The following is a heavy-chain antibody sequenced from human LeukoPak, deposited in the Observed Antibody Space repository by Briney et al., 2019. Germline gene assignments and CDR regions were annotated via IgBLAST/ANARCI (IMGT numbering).Heavy chain of an antibody. CDR3: AELGITMIGGV. CDR1: GFIFSAYN. CDR2: ISTSSSYI. J-gene: IGHJ6*04. V-gene: IGHV3-21*01. Sequence: GGSLRLSCAASGFIFSAYNMNWVRRAPGKGLEWVSSISTSSSYIYYADSVRGRFTISRDNAKNSLYLQMNSLRAEDTAVYYCAELGITMIGGVWGKGTTVTISS. D-gene: IGHD3-10*02.